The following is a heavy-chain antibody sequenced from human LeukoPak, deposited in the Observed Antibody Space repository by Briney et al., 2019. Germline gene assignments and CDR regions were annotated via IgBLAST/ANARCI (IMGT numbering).Heavy chain of an antibody. CDR3: ARDATRGIGGSYDLDF. V-gene: IGHV1-46*01. Sequence: GASVTVSCKASGYNFSSYYIQWVRQAPGQGLEGMGLLNPSRGTTAYAPKFQGRGTMTRDTSSNTVYMELRGLRSDDTAIYYCARDATRGIGGSYDLDFWGQGSLVTVPS. CDR1: GYNFSSYY. D-gene: IGHD3-16*01. J-gene: IGHJ4*02. CDR2: LNPSRGTT.